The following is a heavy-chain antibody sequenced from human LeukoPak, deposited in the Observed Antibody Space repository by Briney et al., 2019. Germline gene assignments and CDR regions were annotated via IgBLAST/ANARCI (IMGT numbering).Heavy chain of an antibody. D-gene: IGHD3-10*01. CDR3: ASSITMVRGVPNFDY. J-gene: IGHJ4*02. CDR2: IYSGGST. V-gene: IGHV3-66*01. CDR1: GFTVSSNY. Sequence: GGSLRLSCAASGFTVSSNYMSWVRQAPGKGLEWVSVIYSGGSTYYADSVKGRFTISRDNSKNTVYLQMNSLRAEDTAVYYCASSITMVRGVPNFDYWGQGTLVTVSS.